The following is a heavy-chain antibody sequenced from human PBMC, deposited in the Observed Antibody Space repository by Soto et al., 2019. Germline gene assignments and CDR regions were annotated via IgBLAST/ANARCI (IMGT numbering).Heavy chain of an antibody. CDR1: GFTFSSYG. V-gene: IGHV3-30*18. J-gene: IGHJ4*02. Sequence: GGSLRLSCAASGFTFSSYGMHWVRQAPGKGLEWVAVISYDGSNKYYADSVKGRFTISRDNSKNTLYLQMNSLRAEDTAVYYCAKDRIVAVWAYSELDYWGQGTLVTVSS. CDR2: ISYDGSNK. CDR3: AKDRIVAVWAYSELDY. D-gene: IGHD3-16*01.